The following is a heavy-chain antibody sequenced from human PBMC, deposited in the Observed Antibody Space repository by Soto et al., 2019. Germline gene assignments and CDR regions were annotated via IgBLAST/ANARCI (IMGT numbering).Heavy chain of an antibody. D-gene: IGHD1-7*01. V-gene: IGHV4-34*12. CDR1: GGSFTEAY. Sequence: QVHLQQWGAGLLKPSGTLSLTCTVSGGSFTEAYWTWVRQSPGRGLEWIGEVFHAGNTNYNPSLRRRVTLSLDTATNQFALRLTSVTAADSAVYYCARAPRELLAEGPLFLYYYYGFDVWGQGTTVIVSS. CDR3: ARAPRELLAEGPLFLYYYYGFDV. J-gene: IGHJ6*02. CDR2: VFHAGNT.